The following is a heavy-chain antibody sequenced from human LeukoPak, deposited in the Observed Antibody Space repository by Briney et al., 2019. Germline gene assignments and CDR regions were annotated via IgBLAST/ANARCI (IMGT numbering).Heavy chain of an antibody. CDR2: ISSNGGST. V-gene: IGHV3-64*01. J-gene: IGHJ4*02. Sequence: GGSLRLSCVVSGFTFSSYAMHWVRQAPGKGLEYVSAISSNGGSTYYANSVKGRFAISRDNSKNTLYLQMGSLRVEDMAVYYCARASSGWYGYWGQGTLVTVSS. CDR3: ARASSGWYGY. CDR1: GFTFSSYA. D-gene: IGHD6-19*01.